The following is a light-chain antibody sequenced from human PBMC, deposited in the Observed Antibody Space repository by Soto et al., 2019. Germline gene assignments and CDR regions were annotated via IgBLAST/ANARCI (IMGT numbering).Light chain of an antibody. CDR2: EVT. Sequence: QSALTQPASVSGSPGQSITISCTGTSSDIGIYTLVSWYQQHPGKAPKLMIYEVTKRPSGVSYRFSGSRSGNTASLTISGLQAEDEADYYCCSYAGFSTLIFGGGTKVTVL. V-gene: IGLV2-23*02. CDR1: SSDIGIYTL. CDR3: CSYAGFSTLI. J-gene: IGLJ2*01.